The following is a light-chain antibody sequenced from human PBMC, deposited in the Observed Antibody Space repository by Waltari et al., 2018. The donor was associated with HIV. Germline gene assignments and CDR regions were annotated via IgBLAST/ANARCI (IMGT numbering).Light chain of an antibody. J-gene: IGLJ1*01. CDR1: SSNMGAGYH. Sequence: QSLLTQPPSVSGAPGQRVTISCTGSSSNMGAGYHVHWYQQLPGTAPKLLIYGTGNRPSGVPDRFSGSESGTSASLAITGPQAEDEADYYWQTYDSSLSIVFGTGTKVTVL. CDR2: GTG. V-gene: IGLV1-40*01. CDR3: QTYDSSLSIV.